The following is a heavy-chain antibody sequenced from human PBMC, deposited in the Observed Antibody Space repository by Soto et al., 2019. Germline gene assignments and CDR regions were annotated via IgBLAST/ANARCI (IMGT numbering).Heavy chain of an antibody. CDR2: FNHSGDT. CDR1: GGSLSGYY. J-gene: IGHJ4*02. Sequence: SETLSLTCAVYGGSLSGYYWSWIRQPPGKALEWIGEFNHSGDTNYNPSLKSRVTISVDTSKDQLFLNLSSVTAADTAMYYCARHHVRGRTIAGAAEFWGQGTLVTVSS. D-gene: IGHD1-26*01. CDR3: ARHHVRGRTIAGAAEF. V-gene: IGHV4-34*01.